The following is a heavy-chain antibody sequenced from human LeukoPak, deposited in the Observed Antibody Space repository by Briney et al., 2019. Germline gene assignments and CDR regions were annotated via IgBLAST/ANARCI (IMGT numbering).Heavy chain of an antibody. D-gene: IGHD3-22*01. CDR1: GFTVSSNY. V-gene: IGHV3-53*01. J-gene: IGHJ4*02. CDR3: ARIPIVVITSGGY. CDR2: IYSDGST. Sequence: GGSLRLSCAASGFTVSSNYMSWVRQAPGKGLDWVSVIYSDGSTYYADSVKGRFTISRDNSKNTLYLQMNSLRAEDTAVYYCARIPIVVITSGGYWGQGTLVTVSS.